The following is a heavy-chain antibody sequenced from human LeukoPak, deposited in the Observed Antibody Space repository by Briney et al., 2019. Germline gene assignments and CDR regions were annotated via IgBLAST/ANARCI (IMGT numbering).Heavy chain of an antibody. V-gene: IGHV4-31*03. Sequence: PSETLSLTCTVSGGSISSGGYYWSWIRQHPGKGLEWIGYIYYSGSTYYNPSLKSRVTISVDTSKNQFSLKLSSVTAADTAVYYCARVEEVQGYYYYDSSGHYFDYRGQGTLVTVSS. CDR1: GGSISSGGYY. CDR3: ARVEEVQGYYYYDSSGHYFDY. CDR2: IYYSGST. D-gene: IGHD3-22*01. J-gene: IGHJ4*02.